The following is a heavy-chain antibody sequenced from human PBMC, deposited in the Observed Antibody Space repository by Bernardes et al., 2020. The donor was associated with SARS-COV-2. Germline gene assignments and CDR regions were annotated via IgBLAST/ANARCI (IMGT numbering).Heavy chain of an antibody. CDR3: ARERGVYSSGWYVSDAFDI. CDR2: INWNGGST. CDR1: GFTFDDYG. J-gene: IGHJ3*02. V-gene: IGHV3-20*01. D-gene: IGHD6-19*01. Sequence: GGSLRLSCAASGFTFDDYGMSWVRQAPGKGLEWVSGINWNGGSTGYADSVKGRFTISRDNAKNSLYLQMNSLRAEDTALYHCARERGVYSSGWYVSDAFDIWGQGTMVTVSS.